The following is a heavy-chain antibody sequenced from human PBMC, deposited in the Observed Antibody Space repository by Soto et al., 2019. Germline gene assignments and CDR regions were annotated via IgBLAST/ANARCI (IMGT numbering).Heavy chain of an antibody. CDR1: GFTFSSYA. V-gene: IGHV3-23*01. Sequence: GGSLRLSCAASGFTFSSYAMSWVRQAPGKGLEWVSAISGSGGSTYYADSVKGRFTISRDNSKNTLYLQMNSLRAEDTAVYYCAKSRAGDIAGYYYYYGMDVWGQGTTVTVSS. CDR3: AKSRAGDIAGYYYYYGMDV. J-gene: IGHJ6*02. CDR2: ISGSGGST. D-gene: IGHD2-15*01.